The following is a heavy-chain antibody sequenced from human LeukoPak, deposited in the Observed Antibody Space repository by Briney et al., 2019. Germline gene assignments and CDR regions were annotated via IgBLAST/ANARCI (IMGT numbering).Heavy chain of an antibody. CDR3: SRSQFDY. J-gene: IGHJ4*02. V-gene: IGHV3-74*03. CDR1: GFAFSSYW. CDR2: ISGDGTIK. Sequence: GGSLRLSCEPSGFAFSSYWMLWVRQPPGKGLVWVSRISGDGTIKTYADFVRGRFTISRDNTKNILYLQMNSLKVEDTAIYFCSRSQFDYWGQGVLVTVSS.